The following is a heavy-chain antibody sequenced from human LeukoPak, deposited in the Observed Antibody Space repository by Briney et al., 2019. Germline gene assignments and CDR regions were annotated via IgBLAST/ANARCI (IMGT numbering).Heavy chain of an antibody. Sequence: GGSLRLSCAASGFTFSSYAMSWVRQAPGKGLEWVSAISGSGGSTYYADFVKGRFTISRDNSKNTLYLQMNSLRAEDTAVYYCAKADGWFGELPYFDYWGQGTLVTVSS. CDR2: ISGSGGST. V-gene: IGHV3-23*01. CDR3: AKADGWFGELPYFDY. CDR1: GFTFSSYA. D-gene: IGHD3-10*01. J-gene: IGHJ4*02.